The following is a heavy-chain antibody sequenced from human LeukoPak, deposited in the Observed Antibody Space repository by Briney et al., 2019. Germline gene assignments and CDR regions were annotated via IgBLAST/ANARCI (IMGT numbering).Heavy chain of an antibody. J-gene: IGHJ3*02. Sequence: ASVKVSCKASGYTFTGYYMHWVRQAPGQGLEWVGWINPNSGGTNYAQKFQGRVTMTRDTSISTAYMELSRLRSDDTAVYYCARAGIAVAGFFDAFDIWGQGTMVTVSS. V-gene: IGHV1-2*02. CDR3: ARAGIAVAGFFDAFDI. D-gene: IGHD6-19*01. CDR1: GYTFTGYY. CDR2: INPNSGGT.